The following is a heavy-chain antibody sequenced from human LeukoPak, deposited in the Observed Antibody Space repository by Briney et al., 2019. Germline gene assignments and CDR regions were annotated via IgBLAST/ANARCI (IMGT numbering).Heavy chain of an antibody. D-gene: IGHD2-2*01. V-gene: IGHV4-4*02. CDR3: ARGSLGCSSTSCYGWDWFDP. J-gene: IGHJ5*02. CDR1: GGSISSSNW. Sequence: KPSGTLSLTCAVSGGSISSSNWWSWVRQPPGKGLEWIGEIYHSRSTYYNPSLKSRVTISVDRSKNQFSLKLSSVTAADTAVYYCARGSLGCSSTSCYGWDWFDPWGQGTLVAVSS. CDR2: IYHSRST.